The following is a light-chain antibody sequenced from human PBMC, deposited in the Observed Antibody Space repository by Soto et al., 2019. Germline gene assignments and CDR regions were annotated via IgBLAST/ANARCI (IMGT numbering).Light chain of an antibody. J-gene: IGKJ1*01. CDR3: QQYNNWWT. Sequence: EIMVTQSPATLSVSPGERATLSCTASQSVSSNLAWYQQKPGQAPRLLIFGASTRATGIPARFSGSGSGTEFTLTISSLQSEDFAVYYCQQYNNWWTFGQGTKVDIK. V-gene: IGKV3-15*01. CDR1: QSVSSN. CDR2: GAS.